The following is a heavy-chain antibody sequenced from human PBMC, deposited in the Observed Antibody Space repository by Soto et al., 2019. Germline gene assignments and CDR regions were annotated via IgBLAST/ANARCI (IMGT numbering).Heavy chain of an antibody. J-gene: IGHJ1*01. CDR1: GGSISSGGYY. CDR3: AKEGGGQKVRDSFHH. D-gene: IGHD3-16*01. V-gene: IGHV4-31*03. CDR2: IYYSGST. Sequence: SETLSLTCTVSGGSISSGGYYWSWIRQHPGKGLEWIGYIYYSGSTYYNPSLRSRVTISVDTSKNQFSLRLSSVTAADTGVYYCAKEGGGQKVRDSFHHWGQGILVTVSS.